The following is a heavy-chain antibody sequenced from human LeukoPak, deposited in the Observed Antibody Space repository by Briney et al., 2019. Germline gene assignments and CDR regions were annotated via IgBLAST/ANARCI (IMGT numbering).Heavy chain of an antibody. D-gene: IGHD6-6*01. CDR2: INHSGST. CDR1: GGSISGYY. CDR3: ALGKQLVLEYYYHYGMDV. V-gene: IGHV4-34*01. J-gene: IGHJ6*02. Sequence: SETLSLTCAVYGGSISGYYWSWIRQPPGKGLEWIGEINHSGSTNYNPSLKSRVTISVGTSKNQFSLKLSSVTAADTAVYYCALGKQLVLEYYYHYGMDVWGQGTTVTVSS.